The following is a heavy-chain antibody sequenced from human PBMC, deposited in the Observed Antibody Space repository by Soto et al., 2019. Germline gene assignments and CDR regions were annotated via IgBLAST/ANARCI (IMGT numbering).Heavy chain of an antibody. D-gene: IGHD3-9*01. CDR3: VRDDPPYYDILTGSDAFDI. CDR1: GFTFSPYW. V-gene: IGHV3-74*03. Sequence: GGSLRLSCEGSGFTFSPYWMHWVRQAPGKGLVWVSRVNHDGRSTVYAESVKGRFTISRDNAKNTIYLQMNSLTPDDTAVYYCVRDDPPYYDILTGSDAFDIWGQGTMVTVSS. J-gene: IGHJ3*02. CDR2: VNHDGRST.